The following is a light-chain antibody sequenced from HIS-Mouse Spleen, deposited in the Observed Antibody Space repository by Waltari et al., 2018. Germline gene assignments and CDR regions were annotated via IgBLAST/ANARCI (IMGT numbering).Light chain of an antibody. V-gene: IGKV3-11*01. CDR2: DAS. CDR3: QQRSNWPPRVT. Sequence: EIVLTQSPATLSLSPGERATLSCRASQSVSSYLAWYQQKPGQAPRLLIYDASNRATGIPARFSGSGSGTDCTLTISSLEPEDFAVYYCQQRSNWPPRVTFGQGTRLEIK. J-gene: IGKJ5*01. CDR1: QSVSSY.